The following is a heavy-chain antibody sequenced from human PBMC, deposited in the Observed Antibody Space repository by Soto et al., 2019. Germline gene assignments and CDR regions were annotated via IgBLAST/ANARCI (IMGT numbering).Heavy chain of an antibody. V-gene: IGHV3-53*01. CDR1: GFTVSSNY. CDR2: IFAAGDT. Sequence: GGSLRLSCAASGFTVSSNYMTWVRQAPGRGLEWVSVIFAAGDTYYADSVKGRFTISRDNSKNTLFLQMNSLRAEDTAIYYWARVEMAAIGFDYCGQGTLVTVSS. D-gene: IGHD5-18*01. J-gene: IGHJ4*02. CDR3: ARVEMAAIGFDY.